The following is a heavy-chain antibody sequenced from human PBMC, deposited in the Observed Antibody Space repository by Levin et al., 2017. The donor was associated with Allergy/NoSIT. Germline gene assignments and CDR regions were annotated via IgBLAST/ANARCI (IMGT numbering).Heavy chain of an antibody. CDR2: ITWNSGRI. CDR1: GFTFDDYS. D-gene: IGHD6-13*01. V-gene: IGHV3-9*01. CDR3: AKVLGSSLLGYDY. Sequence: GGSLRLSCAASGFTFDDYSMHWVRQVPGKGLEWVSGITWNSGRIGYADSVKGRFTISRDNAKNSLYLQMDSLRAEDTALYYCAKVLGSSLLGYDYWGQGTLVTVPS. J-gene: IGHJ4*02.